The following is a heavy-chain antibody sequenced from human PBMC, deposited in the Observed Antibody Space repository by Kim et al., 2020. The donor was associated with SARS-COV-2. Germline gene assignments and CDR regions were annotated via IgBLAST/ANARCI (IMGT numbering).Heavy chain of an antibody. Sequence: KFQGRVTMTRDTSTSTVYMELSSLRSEDTAVYYCARGGDSSGWDRYYFDYWGQGTLVTVSS. CDR3: ARGGDSSGWDRYYFDY. D-gene: IGHD6-19*01. V-gene: IGHV1-46*01. J-gene: IGHJ4*02.